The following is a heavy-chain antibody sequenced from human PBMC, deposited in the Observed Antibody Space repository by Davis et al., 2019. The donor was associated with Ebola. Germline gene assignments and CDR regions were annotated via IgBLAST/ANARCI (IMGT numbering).Heavy chain of an antibody. J-gene: IGHJ6*02. CDR1: GFTFSSYW. CDR2: IKQDGSEK. V-gene: IGHV3-7*03. D-gene: IGHD5-18*01. CDR3: ARDGYSYGNELYYYGMDV. Sequence: GGSLRLSCAASGFTFSSYWMSWVRQAPGKGLEWVANIKQDGSEKYYVDSVKGRFTISRDNAKNSLYLQMNSLRAEDTAVYYCARDGYSYGNELYYYGMDVWGQGTTVTVSS.